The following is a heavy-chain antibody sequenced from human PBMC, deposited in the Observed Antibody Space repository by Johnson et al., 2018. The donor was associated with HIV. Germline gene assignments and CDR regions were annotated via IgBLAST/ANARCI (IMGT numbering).Heavy chain of an antibody. V-gene: IGHV3-7*04. Sequence: VQLVESGGGLIQPGGSLRLTCAASGFTVSSNYMSWVRQAPGKGLEWVANIKQDGSEKYYVDSVKGRFTISRDDSKNTLYLQMNSLIPEDTAVYYCARVRRSGWYDNDAFDIWGQGTMVTVSS. CDR1: GFTVSSNY. D-gene: IGHD6-19*01. CDR3: ARVRRSGWYDNDAFDI. J-gene: IGHJ3*02. CDR2: IKQDGSEK.